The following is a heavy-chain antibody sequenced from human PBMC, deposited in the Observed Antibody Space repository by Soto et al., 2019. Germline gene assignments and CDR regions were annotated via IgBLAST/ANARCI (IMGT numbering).Heavy chain of an antibody. V-gene: IGHV3-23*01. J-gene: IGHJ4*02. CDR3: AKYLLEYSYGNSPFDY. D-gene: IGHD5-18*01. Sequence: EVQLLESGGGLVQPGGSLRLSCAASGFTFSSYAMSWVRQAPGKGLEWVSAISGSGGSTYYADSVKGRFTISRDNSKNTLYLQMNSLRAEDTAVYYCAKYLLEYSYGNSPFDYWGQGTLVTVSS. CDR2: ISGSGGST. CDR1: GFTFSSYA.